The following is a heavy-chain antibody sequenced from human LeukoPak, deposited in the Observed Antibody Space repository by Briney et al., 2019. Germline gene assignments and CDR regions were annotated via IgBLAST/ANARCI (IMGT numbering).Heavy chain of an antibody. Sequence: ASVKVSFKASGYTFTSHDINWVRQATGQGLEWMGWMSPNSGDTGYAQKFQGRVTMTSDSSISTAYMELSSLRSEDTAIYYCVRTPPNWGFDYWGQGTLVTVSS. D-gene: IGHD7-27*01. J-gene: IGHJ4*02. CDR1: GYTFTSHD. CDR3: VRTPPNWGFDY. CDR2: MSPNSGDT. V-gene: IGHV1-8*01.